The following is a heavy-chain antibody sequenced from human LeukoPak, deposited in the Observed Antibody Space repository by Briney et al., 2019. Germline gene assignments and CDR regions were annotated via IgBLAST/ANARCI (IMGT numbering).Heavy chain of an antibody. CDR2: ISSSSSYI. CDR1: GFTFSSYG. D-gene: IGHD6-19*01. Sequence: PGGSLRLSCAASGFTFSSYGMHWVRQAPGKGLEWVSSISSSSSYIYYADSVKGRFTISRDNAKNSLYLQMNSLRAEDTAVYYCAREGGSYSSGWYEGYFQHWGQGTLVTVSS. CDR3: AREGGSYSSGWYEGYFQH. J-gene: IGHJ1*01. V-gene: IGHV3-21*01.